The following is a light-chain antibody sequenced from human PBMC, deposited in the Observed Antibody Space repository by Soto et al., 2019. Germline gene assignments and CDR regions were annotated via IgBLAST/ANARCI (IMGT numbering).Light chain of an antibody. CDR2: DES. V-gene: IGKV3-11*01. J-gene: IGKJ5*01. Sequence: EIVFTQSPATLSLSPGERATLSCRASQSVSSYLAWYQQKQGQAPRLLIYDESNRATGIPARFTASGSGIVFTLTICMLEPEEFAVYYCHQRSLLGQVTRLEIK. CDR3: HQRSL. CDR1: QSVSSY.